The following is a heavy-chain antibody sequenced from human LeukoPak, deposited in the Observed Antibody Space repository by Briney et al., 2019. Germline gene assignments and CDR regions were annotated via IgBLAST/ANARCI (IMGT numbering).Heavy chain of an antibody. D-gene: IGHD3-16*01. CDR2: IYYSGST. Sequence: SETLSRTCTVSGGSISNHYWSWIRQPPGKGLEWIGYIYYSGSTNYNPSLRSRVTISVDTSKNQFSLKMRSVTAADTAVYYCGRNYFTTAVMLFDYWGQGTLVTVSS. J-gene: IGHJ4*02. V-gene: IGHV4-59*11. CDR1: GGSISNHY. CDR3: GRNYFTTAVMLFDY.